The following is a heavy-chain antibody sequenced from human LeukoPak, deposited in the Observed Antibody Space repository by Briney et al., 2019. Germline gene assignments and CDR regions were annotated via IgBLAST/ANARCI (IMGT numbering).Heavy chain of an antibody. CDR2: IYYTGST. CDR1: GGSMRSYY. V-gene: IGHV4-59*01. CDR3: ARVGGTMVRGVIISWGMDV. Sequence: SETLSLTCTVSGGSMRSYYWSWIRQPPGKGLERIGYIYYTGSTIYNPSLKSRVTISVDTSKNQFSLKLSSVTAADTAVYYCARVGGTMVRGVIISWGMDVWGQGTTVTVSS. D-gene: IGHD3-10*01. J-gene: IGHJ6*02.